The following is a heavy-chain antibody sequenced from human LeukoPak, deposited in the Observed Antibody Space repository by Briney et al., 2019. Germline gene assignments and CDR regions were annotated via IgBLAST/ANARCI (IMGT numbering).Heavy chain of an antibody. Sequence: PGGSLRLSCAASGFTFSSYAMSWVRQAPGKGLEWVSYISSSSSTIYYADSVKGRFTISRDNAKNSLYLQMNSLRDEDTAVYYCARDPSMAVFGVVISFGYWGQGTLVTVSS. D-gene: IGHD3-3*01. CDR2: ISSSSSTI. CDR3: ARDPSMAVFGVVISFGY. V-gene: IGHV3-48*02. J-gene: IGHJ4*02. CDR1: GFTFSSYA.